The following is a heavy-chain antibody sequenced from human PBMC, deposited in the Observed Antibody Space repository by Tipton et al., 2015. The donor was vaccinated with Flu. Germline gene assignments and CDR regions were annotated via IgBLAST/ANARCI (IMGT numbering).Heavy chain of an antibody. Sequence: TLSLTCTVSGGSISSSSYYWGWIRQPPGKGLEWFGSIYYSGSTYYNPSLKSRVTISVDTSKNQFSLKLSSVTAADTAVYYCASDYYDSSVNGWFDPWGQGTLVTVSS. J-gene: IGHJ5*02. D-gene: IGHD3-22*01. V-gene: IGHV4-39*07. CDR3: ASDYYDSSVNGWFDP. CDR1: GGSISSSSYY. CDR2: IYYSGST.